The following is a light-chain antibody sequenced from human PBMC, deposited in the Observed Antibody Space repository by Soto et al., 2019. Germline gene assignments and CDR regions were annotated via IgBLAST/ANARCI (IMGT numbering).Light chain of an antibody. CDR1: QSVASSY. CDR2: SAS. V-gene: IGKV3-20*01. Sequence: EVVLTQSPGTLSLSPGERVTLSCRASQSVASSYLAWYQQKPGRAPRLLFYSASNRATGIPDRFSGSGSGTDFTLTISRLEPEDFAVYYCHHFGSIPETFGQGTNVE. CDR3: HHFGSIPET. J-gene: IGKJ1*01.